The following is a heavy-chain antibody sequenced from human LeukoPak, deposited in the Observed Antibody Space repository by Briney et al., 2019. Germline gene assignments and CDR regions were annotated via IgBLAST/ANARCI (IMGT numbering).Heavy chain of an antibody. V-gene: IGHV4-59*01. J-gene: IGHJ6*03. CDR1: GGSISSYY. CDR3: ARVIITIFGVVNYYYYMVV. CDR2: IYYSGST. D-gene: IGHD3-3*01. Sequence: PSETLSLTCTVSGGSISSYYWSWIRQPPGKGLEWIGYIYYSGSTNYNPSLKSRVTISVDTSKNQFSLKLSSVTAADTAVYYCARVIITIFGVVNYYYYMVVWGKGTTVTVSS.